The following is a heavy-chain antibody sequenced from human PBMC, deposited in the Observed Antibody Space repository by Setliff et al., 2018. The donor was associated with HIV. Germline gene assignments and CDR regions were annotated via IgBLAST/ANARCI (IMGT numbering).Heavy chain of an antibody. Sequence: SETLSLTCAVSGYSISSGHYWGWIRQPPGKGLEWIGSIYHSGSTYYNPSLKSRVTISVDTSKNQFSLKLSSVTAADTAVYYCARHSGGSFYNFWSGDYYYYGMDVWGQGTTVTVSS. J-gene: IGHJ6*02. D-gene: IGHD3-3*01. V-gene: IGHV4-38-2*01. CDR1: GYSISSGHY. CDR2: IYHSGST. CDR3: ARHSGGSFYNFWSGDYYYYGMDV.